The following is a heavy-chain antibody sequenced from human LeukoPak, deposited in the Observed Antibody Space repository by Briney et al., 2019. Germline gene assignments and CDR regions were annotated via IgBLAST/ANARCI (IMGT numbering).Heavy chain of an antibody. CDR1: GYTFTSYG. D-gene: IGHD3-10*01. V-gene: IGHV1-18*01. J-gene: IGHJ4*02. Sequence: ASVRVSCKASGYTFTSYGISWVRQAPGQGLEWMGWISAYNGNTNYAQKFQGRVTITADESTSTAYMELSSLRSEDTAVYYCARGSFGVRGVLYYFDYWGQGTLVTVSS. CDR2: ISAYNGNT. CDR3: ARGSFGVRGVLYYFDY.